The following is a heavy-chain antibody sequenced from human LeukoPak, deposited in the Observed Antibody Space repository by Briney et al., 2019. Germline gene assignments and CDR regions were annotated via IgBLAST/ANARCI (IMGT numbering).Heavy chain of an antibody. J-gene: IGHJ6*02. D-gene: IGHD5-18*01. CDR1: GFPFSSYW. V-gene: IGHV3-48*04. CDR2: ITTSGSTI. Sequence: GGSLRLSCVASGFPFSSYWMTWVRQAPGKGLEWVSYITTSGSTIYYIGSVKGRFTISRDNAKNSLYLQMNSLRAEDTAVYYCARSNSYGYVRTMDVWGQGTTVTVSS. CDR3: ARSNSYGYVRTMDV.